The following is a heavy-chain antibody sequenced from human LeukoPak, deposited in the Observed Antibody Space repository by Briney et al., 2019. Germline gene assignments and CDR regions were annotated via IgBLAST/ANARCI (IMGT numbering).Heavy chain of an antibody. CDR2: ISDSAVAT. D-gene: IGHD3-3*01. CDR1: GFTFRRHS. J-gene: IGHJ5*02. V-gene: IGHV3-23*01. Sequence: GASLRLSWAAYGFTFRRHSMSWVRQPPGGGLEWVSAISDSAVATYYADSVKGRFTISRDNSRNTLSLQMNSLRDEDTAVYYCVREYDQYPSNWFDPWGQGALVTVSS. CDR3: VREYDQYPSNWFDP.